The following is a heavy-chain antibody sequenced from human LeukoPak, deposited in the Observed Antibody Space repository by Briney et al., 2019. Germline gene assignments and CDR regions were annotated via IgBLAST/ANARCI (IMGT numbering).Heavy chain of an antibody. CDR3: ARVRIAARLPTNWFDP. V-gene: IGHV4-59*01. CDR2: IYYSGST. J-gene: IGHJ5*02. D-gene: IGHD6-6*01. Sequence: PSETLSLTCTVSGGSISSYYWSWIRQPPGKGLEWIGYIYYSGSTNYNPSLKSRVTISVDTSKNQFSLKLSSVTAADTAVYYCARVRIAARLPTNWFDPWGQGTLVTVSS. CDR1: GGSISSYY.